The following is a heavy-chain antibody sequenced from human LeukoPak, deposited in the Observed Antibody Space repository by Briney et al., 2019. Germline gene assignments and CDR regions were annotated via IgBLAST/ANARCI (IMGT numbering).Heavy chain of an antibody. CDR1: GFTFSNSW. CDR2: INRDGSTK. CDR3: TRDTEGSLDY. J-gene: IGHJ4*02. Sequence: GGSLRLSCAASGFTFSNSWMAWVRQAPGKGLQWVVNINRDGSTKHYGDSLKGRFTISRDNPKNSLYLQMNNLRADDKTVYYCTRDTEGSLDYWGQGILVTVAS. D-gene: IGHD1-26*01. V-gene: IGHV3-7*01.